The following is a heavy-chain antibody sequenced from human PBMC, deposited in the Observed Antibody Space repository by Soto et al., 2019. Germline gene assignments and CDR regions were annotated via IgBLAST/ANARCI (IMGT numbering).Heavy chain of an antibody. CDR2: IYYSGST. CDR1: GGSVSSGSYY. V-gene: IGHV4-61*01. D-gene: IGHD2-2*01. CDR3: ARGYCSSTSCPNWFDP. Sequence: QVQLQESGPGLVKPSETLSLTCTVSGGSVSSGSYYWSWIRQPPGKGLEWIGYIYYSGSTNYNPSLKGRVTISVDTSKNQFSLKLSSVTAADTAVYYCARGYCSSTSCPNWFDPWGQGTLVTVSS. J-gene: IGHJ5*02.